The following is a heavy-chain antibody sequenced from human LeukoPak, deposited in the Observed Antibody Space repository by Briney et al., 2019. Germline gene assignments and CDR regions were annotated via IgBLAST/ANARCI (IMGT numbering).Heavy chain of an antibody. CDR3: ARDYGGNWFDP. V-gene: IGHV4-39*02. D-gene: IGHD4-23*01. CDR2: IYYSGST. J-gene: IGHJ5*02. Sequence: SETLSLTCTVSGGSISSSSYYWGWIRQPPGKGLEWIGSIYYSGSTYYNPSLKSRVTISVDTSKNQFSLKLSSVTAADTAVYYCARDYGGNWFDPWGHGTLVTVSS. CDR1: GGSISSSSYY.